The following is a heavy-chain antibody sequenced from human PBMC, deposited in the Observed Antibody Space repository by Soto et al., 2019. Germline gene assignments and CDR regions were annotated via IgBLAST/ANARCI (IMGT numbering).Heavy chain of an antibody. D-gene: IGHD1-20*01. CDR3: ARVGITGTTFRGFDY. CDR2: ISSSSSTI. J-gene: IGHJ4*02. Sequence: PGGCLRLSCAASGVTFSSHSMNWVRQAPGKGLEWVSYISSSSSTIYYADSVKGRFTISRDNAKNSLYLQMNSLRDEDTAVYYCARVGITGTTFRGFDYWGQGTLVTVSS. V-gene: IGHV3-48*02. CDR1: GVTFSSHS.